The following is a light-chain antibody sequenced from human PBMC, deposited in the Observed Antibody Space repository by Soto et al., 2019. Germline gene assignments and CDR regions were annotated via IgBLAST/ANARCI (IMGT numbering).Light chain of an antibody. J-gene: IGKJ1*01. Sequence: IPMTQSASSLAASVGDRSTITCRASQTIRTYVNWYRQKPGAAPDLLLYDASTLQSGVPSRFSGGASGTDFTLTISSLQLEDFATYYCQQPYNTSLTFGQGTKL. CDR2: DAS. CDR1: QTIRTY. CDR3: QQPYNTSLT. V-gene: IGKV1-39*01.